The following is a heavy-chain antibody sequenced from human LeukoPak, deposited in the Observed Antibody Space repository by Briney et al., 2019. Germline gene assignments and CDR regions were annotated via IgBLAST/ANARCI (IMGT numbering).Heavy chain of an antibody. Sequence: SETLSLTCAVYGGSFSGYYWSWIRQPPGKGLEWIGELNHSGSTNYNPSLKSRVTISVDTSKNQFSLKLSSVTAADTAVYYCARLLEGLTMVRGVIIRGWFDSWGQGTLVTVSS. D-gene: IGHD3-10*01. CDR3: ARLLEGLTMVRGVIIRGWFDS. J-gene: IGHJ5*01. CDR1: GGSFSGYY. CDR2: LNHSGST. V-gene: IGHV4-34*01.